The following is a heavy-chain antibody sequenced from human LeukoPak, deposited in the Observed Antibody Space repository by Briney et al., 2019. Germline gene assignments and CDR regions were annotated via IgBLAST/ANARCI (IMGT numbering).Heavy chain of an antibody. CDR3: AREGASEQLVLGYYYYYMDV. CDR1: GYTFTSYY. CDR2: INPSGGST. V-gene: IGHV1-46*01. J-gene: IGHJ6*03. Sequence: GASVKVSCKASGYTFTSYYMHWVRQAPGQGLEWMGIINPSGGSTSYAQKFQGRVTMTRDVSTSTVYMELSSLRSEDTAVYYCAREGASEQLVLGYYYYYMDVWGKGTTVTVSS. D-gene: IGHD6-6*01.